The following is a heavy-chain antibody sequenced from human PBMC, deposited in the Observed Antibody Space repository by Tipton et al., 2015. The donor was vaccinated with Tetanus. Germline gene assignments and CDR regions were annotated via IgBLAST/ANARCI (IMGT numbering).Heavy chain of an antibody. J-gene: IGHJ6*01. V-gene: IGHV1-18*01. Sequence: QSGPEVKEPGASVKVSCKASGYNFVNFGISWVRQAPGQGLEWMGWISAYNGKTKYAQRLQGRVTMTTDRSASTGYMVLRRRRSDDTALYYCAGVQEQRNYYYGMDVWGQGTTVSVSS. CDR3: AGVQEQRNYYYGMDV. CDR1: GYNFVNFG. CDR2: ISAYNGKT. D-gene: IGHD6-25*01.